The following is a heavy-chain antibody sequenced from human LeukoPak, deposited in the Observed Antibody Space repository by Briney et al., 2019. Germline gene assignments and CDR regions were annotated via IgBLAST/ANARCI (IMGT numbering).Heavy chain of an antibody. D-gene: IGHD3-10*01. J-gene: IGHJ4*02. V-gene: IGHV3-21*01. Sequence: GGSLRLSCAASGFTFSSYSMNWVRQAPGKGLEWVSSISSSGSYIYYADSAKGRFTISRDNAKNSLYLQMNSLRVEDTAVYYCERDSAHYYGSDWGQGTLVTVSS. CDR1: GFTFSSYS. CDR3: ERDSAHYYGSD. CDR2: ISSSGSYI.